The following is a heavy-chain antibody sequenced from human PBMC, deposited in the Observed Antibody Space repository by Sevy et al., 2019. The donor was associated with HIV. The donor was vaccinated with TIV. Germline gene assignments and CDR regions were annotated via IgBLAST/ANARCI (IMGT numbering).Heavy chain of an antibody. D-gene: IGHD3-16*01. CDR1: GGTFSSYA. CDR3: ARTFSPRLRRRADEYYFDY. CDR2: IIPIFGTA. Sequence: ASVKVSCKASGGTFSSYAISWVRQAPGQGLEWMGGIIPIFGTANYAQKFQGRVTITVDESTSTAYMELSSLRSEDTAGYCCARTFSPRLRRRADEYYFDYWGQGTLVTVSS. J-gene: IGHJ4*02. V-gene: IGHV1-69*13.